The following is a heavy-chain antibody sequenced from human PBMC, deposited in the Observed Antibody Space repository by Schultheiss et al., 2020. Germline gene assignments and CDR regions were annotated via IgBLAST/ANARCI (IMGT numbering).Heavy chain of an antibody. CDR1: GGSISSSNW. J-gene: IGHJ5*02. Sequence: SETLSLTCAVSGGSISSSNWWSWVRQPPGKGLEWIGSIYNSGSTYYNPSLKSRVTISVDTSKNQFSLKLSSVTAADTAVYYCARQYCSGGSCYLGGHFDPWGQGTLVTVSS. CDR2: IYNSGST. D-gene: IGHD2-15*01. V-gene: IGHV4-39*01. CDR3: ARQYCSGGSCYLGGHFDP.